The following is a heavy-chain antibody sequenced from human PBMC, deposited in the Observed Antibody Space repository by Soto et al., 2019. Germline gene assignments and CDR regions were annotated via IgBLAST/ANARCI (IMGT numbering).Heavy chain of an antibody. Sequence: QITLKESGPTLVKPTQTLTLTCTFSGFSLSTSGVGVGWIRQPPGKALEWLALIYWDDDKRYSPSLKNRLTITKDTPKNQVVLTMTTMDPVDTATYYCAHDSSGLYGFDYWGRGTLVTVSS. D-gene: IGHD6-19*01. CDR1: GFSLSTSGVG. J-gene: IGHJ4*02. CDR2: IYWDDDK. V-gene: IGHV2-5*02. CDR3: AHDSSGLYGFDY.